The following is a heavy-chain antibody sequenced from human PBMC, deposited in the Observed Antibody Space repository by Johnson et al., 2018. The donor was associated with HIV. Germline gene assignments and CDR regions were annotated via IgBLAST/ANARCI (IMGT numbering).Heavy chain of an antibody. Sequence: QVQLVESGGGVVQPGRSLRLSCAASGFTFSTYGMHWVRQAPGKGLEWVAVMWYDGSNKYYADSVKGRFTISRDNSKNTLYLQMNSLRAEDTAMYYCAKNFRGGIVATGDAFDIWGQGTMVTVSS. CDR3: AKNFRGGIVATGDAFDI. J-gene: IGHJ3*02. CDR1: GFTFSTYG. CDR2: MWYDGSNK. D-gene: IGHD6-13*01. V-gene: IGHV3-33*06.